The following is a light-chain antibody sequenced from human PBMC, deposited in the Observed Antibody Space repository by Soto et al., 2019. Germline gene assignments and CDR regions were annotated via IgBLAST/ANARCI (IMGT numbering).Light chain of an antibody. CDR2: DVT. CDR3: CSYLGSYSYV. Sequence: QSVLTQPRSVSLSPGQSVTISCTGTSSDVGGYDSVSWYQQQPGKAPKLLIYDVTKRPSGVPNRSSGSKSGNTASLTISGLQAEDEADYYCCSYLGSYSYVFGTGTKVTVL. CDR1: SSDVGGYDS. V-gene: IGLV2-11*01. J-gene: IGLJ1*01.